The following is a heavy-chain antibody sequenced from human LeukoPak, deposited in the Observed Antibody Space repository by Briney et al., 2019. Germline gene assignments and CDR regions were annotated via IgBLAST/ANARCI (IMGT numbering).Heavy chain of an antibody. V-gene: IGHV4-4*07. CDR2: IYPSGNT. J-gene: IGHJ4*02. D-gene: IGHD5-18*01. CDR1: GGSISSYY. Sequence: SETLSLTCTVSGGSISSYYWSWIRQPAGEGLEWIGRIYPSGNTNYNPSLKSRVTISMDTSKNRISLKVSSVTAADTAVYYCARVEATATAYFDYWGQGTLVTVSS. CDR3: ARVEATATAYFDY.